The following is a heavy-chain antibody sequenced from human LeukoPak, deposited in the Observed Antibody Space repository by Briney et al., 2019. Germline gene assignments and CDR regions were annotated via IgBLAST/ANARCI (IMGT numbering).Heavy chain of an antibody. CDR2: IRYDGSNR. J-gene: IGHJ3*02. Sequence: GGSLRLSCAASGFTFSSYWMSWVRQAPGKGLEWVAFIRYDGSNRYYADSVKGRFTISRDNSKNTLYLQMNSLRAEDTAVYYCAKDSSSYYYDSSGYYLSDIWGQGTMVTVSS. D-gene: IGHD3-22*01. CDR3: AKDSSSYYYDSSGYYLSDI. V-gene: IGHV3-30*02. CDR1: GFTFSSYW.